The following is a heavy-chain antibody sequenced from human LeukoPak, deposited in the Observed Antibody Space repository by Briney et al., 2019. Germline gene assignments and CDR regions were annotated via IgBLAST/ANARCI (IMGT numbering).Heavy chain of an antibody. CDR1: GGSFSGYY. CDR3: ARPRVIAAAGPLDY. V-gene: IGHV4-34*01. Sequence: SETLSLTCAVYGGSFSGYYWSWIRQPPGKGLEWIGEINHSGSTNYNPSLKSRVTISVDTSKNQFSLKLSSVTAADTAVYYCARPRVIAAAGPLDYWGQGTLVTVSS. D-gene: IGHD6-13*01. CDR2: INHSGST. J-gene: IGHJ4*02.